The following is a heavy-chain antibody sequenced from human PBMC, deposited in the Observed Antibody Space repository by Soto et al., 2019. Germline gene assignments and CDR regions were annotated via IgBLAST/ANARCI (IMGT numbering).Heavy chain of an antibody. J-gene: IGHJ6*02. CDR1: GGTFSSYA. D-gene: IGHD4-4*01. V-gene: IGHV1-69*01. CDR2: IVPIFGTA. Sequence: QVQLVQSGAEVKKPGSSVKISCKASGGTFSSYAISWVRQAPGQGLEWMGGIVPIFGTANYAQKFQDRVTISADESTTTAYMELSSLRSEDTAVYYCARGSTTVTTWRALGDYYYSYDMDVWGQGTTVPVSS. CDR3: ARGSTTVTTWRALGDYYYSYDMDV.